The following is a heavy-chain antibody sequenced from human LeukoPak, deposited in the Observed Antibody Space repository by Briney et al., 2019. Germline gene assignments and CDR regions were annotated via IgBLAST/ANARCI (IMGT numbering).Heavy chain of an antibody. D-gene: IGHD2-2*02. V-gene: IGHV3-9*01. CDR1: GFSFDDHA. CDR3: ARDRRTIQRYYTYYYMDV. Sequence: PGRSLRLSCAASGFSFDDHAMHWVRRAPGKGLEWVSGISWNSGTILYADSVKGRFTISRDNAKNSLFVQMNSLRAEDTAVYYCARDRRTIQRYYTYYYMDVWGKGTTVTVSS. CDR2: ISWNSGTI. J-gene: IGHJ6*03.